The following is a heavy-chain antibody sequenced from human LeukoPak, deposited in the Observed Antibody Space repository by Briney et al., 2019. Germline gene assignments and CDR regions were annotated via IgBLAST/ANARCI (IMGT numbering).Heavy chain of an antibody. CDR3: ARENRLYSSSPYFDY. CDR1: GFTFSSNY. J-gene: IGHJ4*02. V-gene: IGHV3-53*01. Sequence: PGGSLRLSCAASGFTFSSNYMSWVRQAPGKGLEWVSVIYSGGSTYYADSVKGRFTISRDNSKNTLYLQMNSLRAEDTAVYYCARENRLYSSSPYFDYWGQGTLVTVSS. D-gene: IGHD6-6*01. CDR2: IYSGGST.